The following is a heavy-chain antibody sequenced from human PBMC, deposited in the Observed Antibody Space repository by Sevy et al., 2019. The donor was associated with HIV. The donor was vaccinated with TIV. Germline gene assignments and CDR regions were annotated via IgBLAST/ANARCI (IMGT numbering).Heavy chain of an antibody. Sequence: GGSLRLSCAASGLTFSNYAMSWVRQAPGKGLEWISAISGGGGNIYNAASVQGRFTISRDNSKNTLYLQMNSLTDGDTAVYYCAIHLGGYVWVSYGFDYWGQGTLVTVSS. D-gene: IGHD3-16*01. CDR1: GLTFSNYA. CDR3: AIHLGGYVWVSYGFDY. V-gene: IGHV3-23*01. J-gene: IGHJ4*02. CDR2: ISGGGGNI.